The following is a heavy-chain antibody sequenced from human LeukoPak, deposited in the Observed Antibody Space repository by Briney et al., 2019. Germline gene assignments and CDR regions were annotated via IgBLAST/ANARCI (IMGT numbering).Heavy chain of an antibody. CDR3: ARDRYCSGGSCYSSDY. J-gene: IGHJ4*02. CDR2: ISSSGSTI. CDR1: GFTFSSYE. V-gene: IGHV3-48*03. D-gene: IGHD2-15*01. Sequence: PGGSLRLSCAASGFTFSSYEMNWVRQAPGKGLEWVSYISSSGSTIYYADSVKGRFTISRDNAKNSLYLQMNSLRAEDTAVYYCARDRYCSGGSCYSSDYWGQGTLVTVSS.